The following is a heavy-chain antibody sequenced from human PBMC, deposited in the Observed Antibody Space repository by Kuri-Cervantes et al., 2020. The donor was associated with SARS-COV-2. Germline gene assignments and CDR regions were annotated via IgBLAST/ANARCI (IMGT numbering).Heavy chain of an antibody. J-gene: IGHJ4*02. Sequence: GGSLRLSCAASGFTFSSYAMSWVRQAPGKGLEWVANIRQDAGDKNCVDSVRGRFTISRDNAKNSLYLQMNSLGAEDTAVYYCARDHGGALDSWGQGTLVTVSS. CDR3: ARDHGGALDS. V-gene: IGHV3-7*01. CDR1: GFTFSSYA. D-gene: IGHD3-16*01. CDR2: IRQDAGDK.